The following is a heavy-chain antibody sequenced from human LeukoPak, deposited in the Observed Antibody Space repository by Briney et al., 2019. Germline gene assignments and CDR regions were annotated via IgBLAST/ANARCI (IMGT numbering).Heavy chain of an antibody. CDR3: AKDADLYYYDSSGYYGGTLLSYFDY. J-gene: IGHJ4*02. Sequence: GGSLRLSCAASGFTFSSYAMSWVRQAPGKGLEWVSAISGSGGSTYYADSVKGRFTISRDNPKNTLYLQMNSLRAEDTAVYYCAKDADLYYYDSSGYYGGTLLSYFDYWGQGTLVTVSS. D-gene: IGHD3-22*01. V-gene: IGHV3-23*01. CDR1: GFTFSSYA. CDR2: ISGSGGST.